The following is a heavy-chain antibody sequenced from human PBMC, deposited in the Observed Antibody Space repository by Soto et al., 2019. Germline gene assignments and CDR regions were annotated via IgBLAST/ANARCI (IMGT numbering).Heavy chain of an antibody. CDR2: IYYSGST. Sequence: SETLSLTCTVSGGSISSYYWSWIRQPPGKGLEWIGYIYYSGSTNYNPSLKSRVTISVDTSKNQFSLKLSSLTAADTAVYYCARPGGSYYAFDIWGQGTMVTVSS. V-gene: IGHV4-59*08. CDR1: GGSISSYY. CDR3: ARPGGSYYAFDI. J-gene: IGHJ3*02. D-gene: IGHD1-26*01.